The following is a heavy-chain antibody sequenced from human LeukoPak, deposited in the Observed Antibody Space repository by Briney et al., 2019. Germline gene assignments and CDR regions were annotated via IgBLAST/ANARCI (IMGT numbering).Heavy chain of an antibody. D-gene: IGHD3-10*01. J-gene: IGHJ4*02. CDR3: ARYVVSGSGRYYFDY. Sequence: PSETLSLTCTVSGGSISSSNYYWSWIRQPPGRELEWIASINYGGTTYYNPSLKSRVTISVDTSKNQFSLRLSSVTDADTAVYLCARYVVSGSGRYYFDYWGQGSLVTVSS. CDR2: INYGGTT. CDR1: GGSISSSNYY. V-gene: IGHV4-39*01.